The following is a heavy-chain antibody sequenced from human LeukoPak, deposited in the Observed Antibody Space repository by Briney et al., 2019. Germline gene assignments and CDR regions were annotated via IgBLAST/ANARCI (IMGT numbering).Heavy chain of an antibody. V-gene: IGHV1-2*06. CDR3: ARVTTYYYDSSGYPVDY. CDR2: INPNSGGT. CDR1: GYTFTGYY. D-gene: IGHD3-22*01. Sequence: ASVKVSCKASGYTFTGYYMHWVRQAPGQGLEWMGRINPNSGGTNYAQKFQGRVTMTRDTSTSTAYMELSRLRSDDTAVYYCARVTTYYYDSSGYPVDYWGQGTLVTVSS. J-gene: IGHJ4*02.